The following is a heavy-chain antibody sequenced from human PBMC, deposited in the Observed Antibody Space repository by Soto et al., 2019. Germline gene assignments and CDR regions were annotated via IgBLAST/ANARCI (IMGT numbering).Heavy chain of an antibody. CDR3: ARDVVVPAAMFSRSTRAFDP. Sequence: SVKVSCKASGGTFSSYTISWVRQAPGQGLEWMGRIIPILGIANYAQKFQGRVTITADKSTSTAYMELSSLRSEDTAVYYCARDVVVPAAMFSRSTRAFDPWGQGTLVTVSS. CDR1: GGTFSSYT. CDR2: IIPILGIA. D-gene: IGHD2-2*01. V-gene: IGHV1-69*04. J-gene: IGHJ5*02.